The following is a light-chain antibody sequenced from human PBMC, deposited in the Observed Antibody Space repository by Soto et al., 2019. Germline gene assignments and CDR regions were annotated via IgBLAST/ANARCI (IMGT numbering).Light chain of an antibody. J-gene: IGLJ1*01. CDR3: QSYDLRLCAYV. CDR2: GNS. V-gene: IGLV1-40*01. CDR1: SSNIGADYA. Sequence: QSALTPAPSVSGAPGQRVTISCTGSSSNIGADYAVHWYQQLPGTAPKLLIYGNSNRPSGVPDRFSGSKSGTSASLAITGLQAEDEAEYYCQSYDLRLCAYVLGTGTKAT.